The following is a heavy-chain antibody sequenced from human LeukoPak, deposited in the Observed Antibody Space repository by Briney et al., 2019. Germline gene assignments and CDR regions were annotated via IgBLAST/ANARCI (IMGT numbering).Heavy chain of an antibody. CDR2: IYHSGST. Sequence: SETLSLTCAVPGGSISSGGYSWSWIRQPPGKGLEWIGYIYHSGSTYYNPSLKSRVTISVDRSKNQFSLKLSSVTAEDTAVYYCARYEERVSSSSRGRWFDPWGQGTLVTVSS. V-gene: IGHV4-30-2*01. J-gene: IGHJ5*02. CDR1: GGSISSGGYS. CDR3: ARYEERVSSSSRGRWFDP. D-gene: IGHD6-6*01.